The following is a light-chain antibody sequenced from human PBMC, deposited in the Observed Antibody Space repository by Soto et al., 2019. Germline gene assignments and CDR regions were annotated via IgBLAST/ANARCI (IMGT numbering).Light chain of an antibody. Sequence: DIQITHSPSTLSASVLYRVTITCRASQSISYWLAWYQQKPGKAPKLLIYKASSLESGVPSRFSGSGSGTEFTLTISSLQPDDFATYYCQQYNSSFGQGTKVDIK. J-gene: IGKJ2*01. CDR2: KAS. V-gene: IGKV1-5*03. CDR1: QSISYW. CDR3: QQYNSS.